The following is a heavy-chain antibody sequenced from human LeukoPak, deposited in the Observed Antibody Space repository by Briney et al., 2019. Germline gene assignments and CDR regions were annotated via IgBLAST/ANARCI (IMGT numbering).Heavy chain of an antibody. CDR2: ISSNGGRT. V-gene: IGHV3-64*01. Sequence: GGSLRLFCAAPGFIFSSYTMPWVRQAPGKGLEYVSGISSNGGRTYYANSVKGRFTISRDNSKNTLYLQMGSLTAEDMAVYYCARGLLYGDYDYWGQGTLVTVSS. CDR3: ARGLLYGDYDY. CDR1: GFIFSSYT. J-gene: IGHJ4*02. D-gene: IGHD4-17*01.